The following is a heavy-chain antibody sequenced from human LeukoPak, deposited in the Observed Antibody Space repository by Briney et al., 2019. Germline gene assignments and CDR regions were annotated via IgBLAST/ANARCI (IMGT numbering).Heavy chain of an antibody. V-gene: IGHV5-10-1*01. CDR1: GYSFTSYW. Sequence: GESLKISCKGSGYSFTSYWISRVRQMPGKGLEWMGRIDPSDSYTNYSPSFQGHVTISADKSISTAYLQWSSLKASDTAMYYCARHPTNWFDPWGQGTLVTVSS. CDR2: IDPSDSYT. CDR3: ARHPTNWFDP. J-gene: IGHJ5*02.